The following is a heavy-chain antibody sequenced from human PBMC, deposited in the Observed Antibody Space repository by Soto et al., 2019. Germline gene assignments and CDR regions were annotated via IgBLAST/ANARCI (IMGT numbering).Heavy chain of an antibody. CDR1: GGTFSSYA. J-gene: IGHJ5*02. V-gene: IGHV1-69*01. CDR2: IIPIFGTA. CDR3: ARDGCSSTSCYTSNWFDP. D-gene: IGHD2-2*02. Sequence: QVQLVQSGAEVKKPGSSVKVSCKASGGTFSSYAISWVRQAPGQGREWMGGIIPIFGTANYAQKFQGRVTITADESTSTAYMELSSLRSEDTAVYYCARDGCSSTSCYTSNWFDPWGQGTLVTVSS.